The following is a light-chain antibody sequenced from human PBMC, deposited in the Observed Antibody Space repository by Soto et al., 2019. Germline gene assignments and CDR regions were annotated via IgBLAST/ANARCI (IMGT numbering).Light chain of an antibody. CDR2: AAF. CDR1: QNVKTR. CDR3: QQYDEWPLT. Sequence: ENVMTQSPSTLSVSPGERATLSCRASQNVKTRLAWYQQKPGQAPRLLIYAAFTRATGIPARFSGSASGTEFTLTISSLQSEDFAVYYCQQYDEWPLTFGGGTKVEIK. V-gene: IGKV3-15*01. J-gene: IGKJ4*01.